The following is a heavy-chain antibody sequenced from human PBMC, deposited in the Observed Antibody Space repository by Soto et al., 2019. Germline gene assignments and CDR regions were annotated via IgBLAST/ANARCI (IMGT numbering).Heavy chain of an antibody. CDR1: GFTFSSYG. CDR2: ISYDGSNK. J-gene: IGHJ6*02. D-gene: IGHD3-10*01. CDR3: AKDQGSRGMDV. Sequence: GGSLRLSCAASGFTFSSYGMHWVRQAPGKGLEWVAVISYDGSNKYYADSVKGRFTISRDNSKNTLYLQMNSLRAEDTAVYYCAKDQGSRGMDVWGQGTTVTVSS. V-gene: IGHV3-30*18.